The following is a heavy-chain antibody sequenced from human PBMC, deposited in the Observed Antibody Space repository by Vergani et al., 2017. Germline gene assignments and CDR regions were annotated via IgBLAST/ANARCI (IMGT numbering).Heavy chain of an antibody. CDR2: TRNKANSYTT. V-gene: IGHV3-72*01. CDR3: ARDSITMVRGVYGMDV. Sequence: EVQLVESGGGLVKPGGSLRLSCAASGFTFSNAWMSWVRQAPGKGLEWVGRTRNKANSYTTEYAASVKGRFTISRDDSKNSLYLQMNSLRAEDTAVYYCARDSITMVRGVYGMDVWGQGTTVTVSS. CDR1: GFTFSNAW. D-gene: IGHD3-10*01. J-gene: IGHJ6*02.